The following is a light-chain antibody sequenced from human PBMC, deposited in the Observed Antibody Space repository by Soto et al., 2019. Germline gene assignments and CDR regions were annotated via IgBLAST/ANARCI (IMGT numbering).Light chain of an antibody. CDR2: SAS. Sequence: DIQLTQSPSSLSASIGDRVTITCRASQSISNYLIWYQLRPGKALRRLIYSASTLESGVSSRFSRSGSGTDFTLTISDLQPEDLATYYCQQGFSTPSWTFGHVTKV. CDR3: QQGFSTPSWT. V-gene: IGKV1-39*01. CDR1: QSISNY. J-gene: IGKJ1*01.